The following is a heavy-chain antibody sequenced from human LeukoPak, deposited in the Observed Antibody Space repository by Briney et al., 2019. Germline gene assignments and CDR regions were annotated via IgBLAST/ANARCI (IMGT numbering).Heavy chain of an antibody. J-gene: IGHJ4*02. D-gene: IGHD1-26*01. CDR1: GYTFTGYY. V-gene: IGHV1-2*02. CDR2: INPNSGGT. CDR3: ARDWVYSGSYLLGY. Sequence: GASVKVSCKASGYTFTGYYMHWVRQAPGQGLEWMGWINPNSGGTNYAKKFQGRVTMTRDTSISTAYMELSRMRSDDTAVYYCARDWVYSGSYLLGYWGQGTLVTVSS.